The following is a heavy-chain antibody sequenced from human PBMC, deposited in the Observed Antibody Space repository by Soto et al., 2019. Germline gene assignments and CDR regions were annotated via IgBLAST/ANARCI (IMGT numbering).Heavy chain of an antibody. V-gene: IGHV4-59*01. D-gene: IGHD2-2*01. CDR2: IYYSGNT. CDR1: SGSISSYY. CDR3: ARGYCSSTSCYEFDY. J-gene: IGHJ4*02. Sequence: QVQLQESGPGLVKPSETLSLTCTVSSGSISSYYWNWIRQPPGKGLGWIGSIYYSGNTNYIPPLKRRVTISVDTSKKQFSLTLTSVTAADTAMYYCARGYCSSTSCYEFDYWGQGTLVPVSS.